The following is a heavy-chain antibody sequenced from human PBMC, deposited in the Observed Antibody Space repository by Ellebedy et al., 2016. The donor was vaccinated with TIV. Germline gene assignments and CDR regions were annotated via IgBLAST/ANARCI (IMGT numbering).Heavy chain of an antibody. J-gene: IGHJ5*02. CDR1: GYTLTELS. D-gene: IGHD3-10*01. CDR2: FDPEDGET. Sequence: AASVKVSCKVSGYTLTELSMHWVRQAPGKGLEWMGGFDPEDGETIYAQKFQGRVTMTEDTSTDTAYMELSSLRSEDTAVYYCTTRGREVRGVISPWGQGTLVTVSS. CDR3: TTRGREVRGVISP. V-gene: IGHV1-24*01.